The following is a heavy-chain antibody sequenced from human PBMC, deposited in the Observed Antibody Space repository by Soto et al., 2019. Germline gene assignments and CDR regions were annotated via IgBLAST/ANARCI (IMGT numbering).Heavy chain of an antibody. D-gene: IGHD3-3*01. J-gene: IGHJ6*02. V-gene: IGHV3-30-3*01. CDR2: ISYDGSKK. CDR1: GFTFSSYA. CDR3: ARGYDFWSGYYYPYGMDV. Sequence: PGGSLRLSCAVSGFTFSSYAMHWVRQAPGKGLEWVAVISYDGSKKNYADSVKGRFTISRDNSKNTLYLQMNSLRAEDTAVYYCARGYDFWSGYYYPYGMDVWGQGTTATVSS.